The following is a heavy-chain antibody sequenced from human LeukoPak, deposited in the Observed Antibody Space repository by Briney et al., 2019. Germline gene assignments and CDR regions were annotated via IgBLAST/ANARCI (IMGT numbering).Heavy chain of an antibody. Sequence: SETLSLTCTVSGGSISSGSYYWSWIRQPAGKGLEWIGRIYTSGSTNYNPSLKSRVTISVDTSKNQFSLKLSSVTAADTAVYYCASARYNWNDGEWVDYWGQGTLVTVSS. CDR1: GGSISSGSYY. J-gene: IGHJ4*02. D-gene: IGHD1-1*01. V-gene: IGHV4-61*02. CDR2: IYTSGST. CDR3: ASARYNWNDGEWVDY.